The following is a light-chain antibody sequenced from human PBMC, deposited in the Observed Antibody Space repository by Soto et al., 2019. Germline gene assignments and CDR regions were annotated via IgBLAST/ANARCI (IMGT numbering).Light chain of an antibody. Sequence: QSALTQPPSASGSPGQSVTISCTGTSSGVGGYNYVSWYQQHPGKAPKLMIYEVSKRPSGVPVRFSGSKSGNTASLTVSGLQAEDEADYYCSSYAGSNNLVFGGGTKLTVL. J-gene: IGLJ2*01. V-gene: IGLV2-8*01. CDR2: EVS. CDR3: SSYAGSNNLV. CDR1: SSGVGGYNY.